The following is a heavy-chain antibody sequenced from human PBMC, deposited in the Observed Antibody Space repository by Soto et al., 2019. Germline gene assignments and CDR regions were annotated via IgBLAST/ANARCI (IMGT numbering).Heavy chain of an antibody. CDR3: ARAGGDIILTGQYYYYYMDV. CDR1: GGTFSSYT. Sequence: SVKVSCKASGGTFSSYTISWVRQAPGKGLEWMGRIIPILGIANYAQKFQGRVTITADKSTSTAYMELSSLRSEDTAVYYCARAGGDIILTGQYYYYYMDVWGKGTTVTVSS. J-gene: IGHJ6*03. D-gene: IGHD3-9*01. CDR2: IIPILGIA. V-gene: IGHV1-69*02.